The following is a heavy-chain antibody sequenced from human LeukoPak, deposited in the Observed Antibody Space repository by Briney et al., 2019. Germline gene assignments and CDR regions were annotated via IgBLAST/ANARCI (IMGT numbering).Heavy chain of an antibody. CDR1: GYSFTSYC. D-gene: IGHD1-26*01. Sequence: GESLKISCKVSGYSFTSYCIGWVRQMPGKGLEWMWIIYPGDSGPTYSPSFQGQVTISVDKSISTAYLQWSSPQASDTAMYYCGMSGDRVPLQDDVFDVWGQGTMVTVST. V-gene: IGHV5-51*01. CDR3: GMSGDRVPLQDDVFDV. J-gene: IGHJ3*01. CDR2: IYPGDSGP.